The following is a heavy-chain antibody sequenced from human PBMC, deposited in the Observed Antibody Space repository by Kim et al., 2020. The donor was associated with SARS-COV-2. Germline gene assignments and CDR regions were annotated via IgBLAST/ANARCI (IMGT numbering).Heavy chain of an antibody. Sequence: GGSLRLSCAASGFTFSSQSMNWVRQAPGKGLEWVSSISAASDYIFYADSVKGRFTISRDNAKMSLSLQLNSLRAEDTALYYCTRGGRPGVRTDYWGQGTLVAVSS. CDR3: TRGGRPGVRTDY. CDR1: GFTFSSQS. CDR2: ISAASDYI. D-gene: IGHD1-1*01. V-gene: IGHV3-21*01. J-gene: IGHJ4*02.